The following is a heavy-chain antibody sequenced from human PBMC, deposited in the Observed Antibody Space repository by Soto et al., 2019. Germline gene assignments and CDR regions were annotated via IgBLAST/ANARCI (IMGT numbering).Heavy chain of an antibody. Sequence: HPGGSLRLSCAASGFTFSNFALHWVRQAPGKGLEWVAFISYDGGYKYYADSVKGRFTISRDNSKNSLYLQLNSLQTEDTAVYFCARARSVVSTPFDSWGQGTLVTVSS. CDR1: GFTFSNFA. CDR2: ISYDGGYK. V-gene: IGHV3-30-3*01. J-gene: IGHJ4*02. D-gene: IGHD2-8*02. CDR3: ARARSVVSTPFDS.